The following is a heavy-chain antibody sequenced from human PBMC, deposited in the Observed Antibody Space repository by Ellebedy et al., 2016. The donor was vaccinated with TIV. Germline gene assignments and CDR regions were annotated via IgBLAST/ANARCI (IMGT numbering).Heavy chain of an antibody. D-gene: IGHD6-13*01. CDR3: ARGGTAAVPFYHYGMDV. CDR1: GFTFIHYD. CDR2: DGTAGDT. J-gene: IGHJ6*02. V-gene: IGHV3-13*01. Sequence: GESLKISXAASGFTFIHYDMHWVRQVPGEGLEWTAVDGTAGDTYYPGSVKGRFTISRENAKDSVHLQMNSLRAGDTAVYYCARGGTAAVPFYHYGMDVWGQGTTVTVSS.